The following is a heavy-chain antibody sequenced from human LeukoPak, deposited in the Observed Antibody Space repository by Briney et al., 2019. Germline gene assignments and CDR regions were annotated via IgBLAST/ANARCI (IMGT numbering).Heavy chain of an antibody. V-gene: IGHV3-30*04. J-gene: IGHJ4*02. D-gene: IGHD6-13*01. CDR3: ARANSSSWHYFDY. Sequence: PGGSLRLSSAASGFTFSDYTMHWVRQAPGKGLEWVAVISYDGGQKYHADSVKGRFTISRDNSKNTVSLQMNSLRAEDTAVFYCARANSSSWHYFDYWGQGTLVTVSS. CDR2: ISYDGGQK. CDR1: GFTFSDYT.